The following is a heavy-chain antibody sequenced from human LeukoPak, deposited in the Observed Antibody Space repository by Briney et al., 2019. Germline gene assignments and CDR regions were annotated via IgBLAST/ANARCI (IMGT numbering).Heavy chain of an antibody. Sequence: SETLSFTCTVSRGSITNYYWSWTPQPPGKGLEWIGFIYYSGNTNYNPSLKSRVTISVDTSKNQFSLKLSSMTAADTAVYYCARGALLWFGDRMEYYFDYWGQGTLLTVPS. CDR2: IYYSGNT. D-gene: IGHD3-10*01. CDR3: ARGALLWFGDRMEYYFDY. CDR1: RGSITNYY. J-gene: IGHJ4*02. V-gene: IGHV4-59*01.